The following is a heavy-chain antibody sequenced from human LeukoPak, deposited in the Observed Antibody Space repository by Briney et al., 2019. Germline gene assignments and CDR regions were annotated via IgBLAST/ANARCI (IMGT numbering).Heavy chain of an antibody. CDR3: ARVGDWNALEY. CDR1: GGSLNNYY. D-gene: IGHD1-1*01. J-gene: IGHJ4*02. Sequence: SETLSLTCTVSGGSLNNYYWSWIRQPPGKALEWIGYVYYSGGTNYNPSLKSQVTISVDTSKNQFSLKLRSVTAADTALYYCARVGDWNALEYWGQGTLVTVSS. V-gene: IGHV4-59*01. CDR2: VYYSGGT.